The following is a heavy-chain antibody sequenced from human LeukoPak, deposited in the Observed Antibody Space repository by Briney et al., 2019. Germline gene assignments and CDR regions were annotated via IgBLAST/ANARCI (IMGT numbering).Heavy chain of an antibody. Sequence: SSETLSLTCTVSGGSLSSFYWNWIRQPPGKGLEWIAYIYYSGTTNYNPSLKNRVTISVDTSKNQFSLNLSSVTAADTAVYYCTRRARENRAYYFDSWGQGALVTVSS. J-gene: IGHJ4*02. CDR1: GGSLSSFY. CDR3: TRRARENRAYYFDS. CDR2: IYYSGTT. D-gene: IGHD1/OR15-1a*01. V-gene: IGHV4-59*01.